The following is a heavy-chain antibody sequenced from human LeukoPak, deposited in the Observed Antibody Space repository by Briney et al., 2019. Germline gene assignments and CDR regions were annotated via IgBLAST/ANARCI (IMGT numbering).Heavy chain of an antibody. CDR1: GFTFSNYP. CDR3: ARGEQSSTLDY. Sequence: PGGSLRLSCSASGFTFSNYPMHWVRQAPGRGLEHVSTISSNGDNTYYTNSVKGRFTISRDNAKNSLYLQMNSLRAEDTAVYYCARGEQSSTLDYWGQGTLVTVSS. J-gene: IGHJ4*02. CDR2: ISSNGDNT. V-gene: IGHV3-64*04. D-gene: IGHD6-13*01.